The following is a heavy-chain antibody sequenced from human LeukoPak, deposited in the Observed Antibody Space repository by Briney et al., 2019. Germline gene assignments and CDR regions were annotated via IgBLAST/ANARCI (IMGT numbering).Heavy chain of an antibody. D-gene: IGHD2-15*01. CDR2: ISAYNGNT. CDR1: GYTFTSYG. Sequence: ASVKVSCKASGYTFTSYGISWVRQAPGQGLEWMGWISAYNGNTNYAQKLQGRVTMTTDTSTSTAYMELSSLRSEDTAVYYCAREVVVAATHDAFDIRGQGTMVTVSS. V-gene: IGHV1-18*01. CDR3: AREVVVAATHDAFDI. J-gene: IGHJ3*02.